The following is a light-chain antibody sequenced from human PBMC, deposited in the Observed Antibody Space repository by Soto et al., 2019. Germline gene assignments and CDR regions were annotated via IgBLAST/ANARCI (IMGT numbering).Light chain of an antibody. CDR2: KAS. CDR1: QGINNW. V-gene: IGKV1-5*03. CDR3: QQYDTYWT. Sequence: DIQVTQASFHLSSSLRGRGPNNCRAKQGINNWLAWYQQKPGKAPKLLIYKASNLDIGVPSRFSGSGSGTEFTLTISSLQPDDFATYYCQQYDTYWTFGQGTKVEIK. J-gene: IGKJ1*01.